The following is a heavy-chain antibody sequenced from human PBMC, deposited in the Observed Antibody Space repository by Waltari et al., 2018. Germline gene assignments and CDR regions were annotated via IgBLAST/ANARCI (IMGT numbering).Heavy chain of an antibody. V-gene: IGHV1-69*04. CDR2: IIPILGIA. Sequence: QVQLVQSGAEVKKPGSSVTVSCTASGGTFSSYAISWVRQAPGQGLEWMGRIIPILGIANYAQKFQGRVTITADKSTSTAYMELSSLRSEDTAVYYCAWGPGGWSTYYFDYWGQGTLVTVSS. D-gene: IGHD3-3*01. J-gene: IGHJ4*02. CDR3: AWGPGGWSTYYFDY. CDR1: GGTFSSYA.